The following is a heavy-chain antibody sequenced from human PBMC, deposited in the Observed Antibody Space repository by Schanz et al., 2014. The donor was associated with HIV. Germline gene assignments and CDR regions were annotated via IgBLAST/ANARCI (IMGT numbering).Heavy chain of an antibody. Sequence: EVQLLESGGGLAQPGGSLTLSCAASGFRFRSYWMSWVRQAPGKGLEWVANIKEDGIEKYYVDSVKGRFTISRDNSKNTLYLQMKSLRPEDTAVYYCAKDRNHYDSRYRGKGNYYYYYGMDVWGQGTTVTVSS. V-gene: IGHV3-7*01. CDR3: AKDRNHYDSRYRGKGNYYYYYGMDV. J-gene: IGHJ6*02. CDR1: GFRFRSYW. D-gene: IGHD3-22*01. CDR2: IKEDGIEK.